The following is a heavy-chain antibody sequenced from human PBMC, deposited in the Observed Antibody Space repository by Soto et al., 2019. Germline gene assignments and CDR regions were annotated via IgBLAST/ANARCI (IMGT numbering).Heavy chain of an antibody. CDR3: ARDKITGLFDY. D-gene: IGHD2-8*02. J-gene: IGHJ4*02. V-gene: IGHV4-34*01. CDR1: DGSFSGYS. CDR2: INHSGST. Sequence: SDTLSLTCAVYDGSFSGYSWTWIRQPPGTGLEWIGEINHSGSTNYNPSLKSRVTISVDTSKNQFSLKLTSVTAADTAVYYCARDKITGLFDYWGQGTLVTVSS.